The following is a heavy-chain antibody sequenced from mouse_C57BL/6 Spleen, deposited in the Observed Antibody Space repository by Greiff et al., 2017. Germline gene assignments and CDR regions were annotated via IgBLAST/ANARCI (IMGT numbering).Heavy chain of an antibody. J-gene: IGHJ4*01. CDR2: IRNKANGYTT. Sequence: EVQLVESGGGLVQPGGSLSLSCAASGFTFTDYYMRWVRQPPGKALEWLGFIRNKANGYTTEYSASVKGRFTISRDNSQSILYLQMNALRAEDSATYYCARWDDYYAMDYWGQGTSVTVAS. V-gene: IGHV7-3*01. CDR1: GFTFTDYY. CDR3: ARWDDYYAMDY. D-gene: IGHD3-3*01.